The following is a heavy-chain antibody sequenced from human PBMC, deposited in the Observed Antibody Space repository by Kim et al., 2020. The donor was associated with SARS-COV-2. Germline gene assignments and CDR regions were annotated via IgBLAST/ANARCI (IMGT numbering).Heavy chain of an antibody. D-gene: IGHD1-1*01. V-gene: IGHV3-30*07. J-gene: IGHJ6*02. CDR3: ARLEERAVGDGMDV. Sequence: ADSVRDRFTISRDNSKITLYLQMNSLRAEDTAVYYCARLEERAVGDGMDVWGQGTTVTVSS.